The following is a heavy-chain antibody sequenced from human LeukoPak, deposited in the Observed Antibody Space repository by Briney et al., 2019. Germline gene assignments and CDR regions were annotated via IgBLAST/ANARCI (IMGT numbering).Heavy chain of an antibody. CDR1: GYTFTSYD. CDR3: ARELIRRSGWYFFGY. CDR2: MNPNSGNT. J-gene: IGHJ4*02. Sequence: EASVKVSCKASGYTFTSYDINWVRQATGQGLEWMGWMNPNSGNTGYAQKFQGRVTITRNTSISTAYVELSSLRSEDTAVYYCARELIRRSGWYFFGYWGQGTPVTVSS. D-gene: IGHD6-19*01. V-gene: IGHV1-8*03.